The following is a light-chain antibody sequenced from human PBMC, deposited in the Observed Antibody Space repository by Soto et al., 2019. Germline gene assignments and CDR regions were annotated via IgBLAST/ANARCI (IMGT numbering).Light chain of an antibody. CDR2: DVS. Sequence: ESVFIPSPATLSLSPRERSNLSRMASQSVSTYLAWYQQKPCQAPRLLLYDVSNRATGIPARFSGGGSGTDFTLTISSLEPEDFAAYYCQQRSNRHPITFGQGTRLEIK. J-gene: IGKJ5*01. CDR3: QQRSNRHPIT. CDR1: QSVSTY. V-gene: IGKV3-11*01.